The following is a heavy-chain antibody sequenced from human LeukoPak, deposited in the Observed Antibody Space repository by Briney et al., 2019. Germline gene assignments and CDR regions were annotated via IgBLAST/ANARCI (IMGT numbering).Heavy chain of an antibody. D-gene: IGHD6-19*01. CDR1: GFTFSSYS. Sequence: GGSLRLSCAGSGFTFSSYSMNWVRQVPGKGLVCVSRINIDGTSTSYADSVKGRFTISRDNAKNALYLQMNSLRAEDTAVYYCARGSSGWYGIDYWGQGALVNVSS. CDR2: INIDGTST. CDR3: ARGSSGWYGIDY. V-gene: IGHV3-74*01. J-gene: IGHJ4*02.